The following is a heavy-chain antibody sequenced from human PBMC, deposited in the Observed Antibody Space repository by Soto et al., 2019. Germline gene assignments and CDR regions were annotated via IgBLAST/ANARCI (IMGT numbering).Heavy chain of an antibody. CDR3: ATRMDPHCSGGSCPPSGAFDI. J-gene: IGHJ3*02. V-gene: IGHV4-59*08. Sequence: QVQLQESGPGLVKPSETLSLTCTVSGGSISSYYWSWIRQPPGKGLEWIGDIYYSGSTNYNPSLKNRVTRSVDTSNNQFSLKLSSVTAADTAVYYCATRMDPHCSGGSCPPSGAFDIWGQGTMVTVSS. CDR2: IYYSGST. CDR1: GGSISSYY. D-gene: IGHD2-15*01.